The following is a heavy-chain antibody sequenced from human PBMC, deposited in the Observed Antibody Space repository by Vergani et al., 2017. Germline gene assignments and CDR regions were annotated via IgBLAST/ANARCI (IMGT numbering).Heavy chain of an antibody. CDR2: IIPILGIA. Sequence: QVQLVQSGAEVKKPGSSVKVSCKASGGTFSSYTISWVRQAPGQGLEWMGRIIPILGIANYAQKFQGRVTITAEKSTSTAYMELSSLRSEDTAVYYCATTGYSSSWYDSAFDIWGQGTMVTVSS. CDR1: GGTFSSYT. V-gene: IGHV1-69*02. CDR3: ATTGYSSSWYDSAFDI. D-gene: IGHD6-13*01. J-gene: IGHJ3*02.